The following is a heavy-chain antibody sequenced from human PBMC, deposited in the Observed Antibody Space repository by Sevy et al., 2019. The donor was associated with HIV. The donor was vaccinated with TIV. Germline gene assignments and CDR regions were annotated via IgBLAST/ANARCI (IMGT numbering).Heavy chain of an antibody. CDR2: ISYEGTET. CDR1: GFAFSSHA. V-gene: IGHV3-30-3*01. CDR3: AREGGYSLKWYPLY. D-gene: IGHD6-13*01. Sequence: GGSLRLSCAASGFAFSSHAMHWVRQAPGKGLEWVAVISYEGTETFYAASVEGRFTISRDNSKNMLSLEINSLRPEGTAVYYCAREGGYSLKWYPLYWGHGTLVTVSS. J-gene: IGHJ4*01.